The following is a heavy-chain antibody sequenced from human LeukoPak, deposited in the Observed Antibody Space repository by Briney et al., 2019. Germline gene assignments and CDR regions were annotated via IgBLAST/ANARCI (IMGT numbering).Heavy chain of an antibody. CDR3: ARDILTGYYGGYFDY. CDR2: ISAYNDNT. J-gene: IGHJ4*02. Sequence: ASVKVSCKASGYTFTSYGISWVRQAPGQGLEWMGWISAYNDNTNYAQKLQGRVTMTTDTSTSTAYMELRSLRSDDTAVYYCARDILTGYYGGYFDYWGQGTLVTVSS. CDR1: GYTFTSYG. D-gene: IGHD3-9*01. V-gene: IGHV1-18*01.